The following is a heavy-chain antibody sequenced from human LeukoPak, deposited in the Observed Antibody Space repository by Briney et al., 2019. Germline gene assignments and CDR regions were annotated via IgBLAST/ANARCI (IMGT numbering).Heavy chain of an antibody. CDR1: GFTVSRTY. CDR3: ARDPRGTGTGFDI. CDR2: IYEGGDI. Sequence: GGSLRLSCAALGFTVSRTYMRWIRQAPGKGLEWVSVIYEGGDIYYADSVRGRFAISRDNSKNTVYLQMNGLRGEDTAVYYCARDPRGTGTGFDIWAQGTMATVSS. V-gene: IGHV3-66*01. D-gene: IGHD1-7*01. J-gene: IGHJ3*02.